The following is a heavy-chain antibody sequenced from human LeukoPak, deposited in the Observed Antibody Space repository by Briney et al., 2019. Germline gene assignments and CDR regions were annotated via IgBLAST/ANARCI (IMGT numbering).Heavy chain of an antibody. Sequence: PGGSLRLSCAASGFTFSSYSLHWVRLAPGKGLEWVAIISYDGINKHYADSVKGRFTISRDNSKNTVYLQMNSLRAEDTALYYCAKAHVPTMIRGVVSSDWGQGTLVTVPS. CDR2: ISYDGINK. D-gene: IGHD3-10*01. CDR3: AKAHVPTMIRGVVSSD. J-gene: IGHJ4*02. CDR1: GFTFSSYS. V-gene: IGHV3-30*04.